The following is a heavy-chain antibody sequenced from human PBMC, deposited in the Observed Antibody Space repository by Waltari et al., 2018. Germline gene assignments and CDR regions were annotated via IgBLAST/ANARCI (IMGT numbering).Heavy chain of an antibody. Sequence: EVQLVESGGGLVQPGGSLRLSFAASGFTFSSYSMNWVRQAPGKGLEWVSYISSSSSTIYYADSVKGRFTISRDNAKNSLYLQMNSLRAEDTAVYYCARGRRTIFGVVIGPYYMDVWGKGTTVTVSS. V-gene: IGHV3-48*04. CDR2: ISSSSSTI. CDR3: ARGRRTIFGVVIGPYYMDV. CDR1: GFTFSSYS. J-gene: IGHJ6*03. D-gene: IGHD3-3*01.